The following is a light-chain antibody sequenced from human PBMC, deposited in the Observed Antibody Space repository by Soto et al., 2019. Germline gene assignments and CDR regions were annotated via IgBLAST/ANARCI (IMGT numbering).Light chain of an antibody. Sequence: DIVLTQSPGILSLSPGERATLSCRAIESVSGSYLAWYQQKPGQAPRLLIHGASRRATGIPDRFSGSGSGTDFTLTISRLEPEDFAVYYCQQYGSSPPYTFGPGTKLEIK. CDR1: ESVSGSY. CDR3: QQYGSSPPYT. V-gene: IGKV3-20*01. J-gene: IGKJ2*01. CDR2: GAS.